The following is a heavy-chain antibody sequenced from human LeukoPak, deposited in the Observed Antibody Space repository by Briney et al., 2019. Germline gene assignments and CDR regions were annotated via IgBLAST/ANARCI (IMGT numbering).Heavy chain of an antibody. D-gene: IGHD3-9*01. J-gene: IGHJ3*02. CDR3: AADPHEGRYFDWLPSDDAFDI. CDR2: TVVGSGNT. CDR1: GFTFTSSA. Sequence: ASVKVSCKASGFTFTSSAMQWARQARGQRLEWIGWTVVGSGNTNYAQKFQERVTITRDMSTSTAYMELSSLRSEDTAVYYCAADPHEGRYFDWLPSDDAFDIWGQGTMVTVSS. V-gene: IGHV1-58*02.